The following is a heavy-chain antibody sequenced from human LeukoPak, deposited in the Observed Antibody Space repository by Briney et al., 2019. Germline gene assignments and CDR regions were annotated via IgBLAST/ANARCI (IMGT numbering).Heavy chain of an antibody. Sequence: SETLSLTCGVSGVPFSNYYWSWVRQSPTQGLEWNGETNHSGYNNYNPCLKSRVTMSIDTSKNQVSLKLTSVTAADAGVYYCTRAVAGHPDWGQGTLVTVSS. J-gene: IGHJ4*02. D-gene: IGHD6-19*01. CDR1: GVPFSNYY. V-gene: IGHV4-34*01. CDR2: TNHSGYN. CDR3: TRAVAGHPD.